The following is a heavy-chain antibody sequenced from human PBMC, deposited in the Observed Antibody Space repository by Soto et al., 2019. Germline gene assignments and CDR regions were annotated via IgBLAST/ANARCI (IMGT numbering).Heavy chain of an antibody. D-gene: IGHD2-15*01. V-gene: IGHV3-11*06. J-gene: IGHJ6*02. Sequence: GRFTISRDNAKNSLFLQMNSLRVEDTAVYFCACSATARGGIDVWGQGTTVTVSS. CDR3: ACSATARGGIDV.